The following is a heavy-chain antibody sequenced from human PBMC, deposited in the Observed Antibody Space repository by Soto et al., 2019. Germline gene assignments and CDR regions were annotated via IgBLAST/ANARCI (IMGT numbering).Heavy chain of an antibody. J-gene: IGHJ5*02. CDR3: AREGGDLSWFDP. V-gene: IGHV3-48*01. CDR1: GFTFSSYS. CDR2: ISSSSSTI. Sequence: EVQLVESGGGLVQPGGSLRLSCAASGFTFSSYSMNWVRQAPGKGLEWVSYISSSSSTIYYADSVKGRSTISRDNAKSSLELQMNSLRAEDTAVYYCAREGGDLSWFDPWGQGTLVTVSS. D-gene: IGHD4-17*01.